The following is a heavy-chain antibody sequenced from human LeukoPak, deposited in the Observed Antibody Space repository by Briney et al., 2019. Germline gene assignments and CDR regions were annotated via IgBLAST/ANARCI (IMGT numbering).Heavy chain of an antibody. J-gene: IGHJ6*04. CDR1: GGSFSSHY. Sequence: KPSETLFLTCGVSGGSFSSHYWTWIRQPPGKGLEWIGEINPRGSTNYNPSLESRVTVSADTSRNQLSLSLTSVTAADSAVYFCARGLRQGSAWSWGPKEKSYQYMDVWGTGTTVIVSS. CDR2: INPRGST. D-gene: IGHD6-19*01. V-gene: IGHV4-34*01. CDR3: ARGLRQGSAWSWGPKEKSYQYMDV.